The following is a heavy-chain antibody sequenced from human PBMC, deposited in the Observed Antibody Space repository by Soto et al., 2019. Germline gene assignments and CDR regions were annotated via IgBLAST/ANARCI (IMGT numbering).Heavy chain of an antibody. CDR2: ISWNSGSI. J-gene: IGHJ4*02. CDR3: AKSHTTSGWYVTTDY. Sequence: GGSLRLSCAASGFTFGDYAMQWVRQAPGKGLEWVSAISWNSGSIDYADSVKGRFTISRDNAKNSLYLQMNSLRAEDTALYYCAKSHTTSGWYVTTDYWGQGTRVTVSS. D-gene: IGHD6-19*01. V-gene: IGHV3-9*01. CDR1: GFTFGDYA.